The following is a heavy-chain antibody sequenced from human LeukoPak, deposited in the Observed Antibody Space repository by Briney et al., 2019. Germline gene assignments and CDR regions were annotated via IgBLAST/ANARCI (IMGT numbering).Heavy chain of an antibody. CDR3: ARGTAGYHSSYFDY. CDR1: GFTFGNPW. J-gene: IGHJ4*02. D-gene: IGHD3-16*02. Sequence: GGSLRLSCAASGFTFGNPWMHWVRQAPGKGLVWVSRINSDGSATAYADSVKGRFTISRDNAENTLYLQMNSLRAEDTAVYYCARGTAGYHSSYFDYWGQGTLVTVSS. V-gene: IGHV3-74*01. CDR2: INSDGSAT.